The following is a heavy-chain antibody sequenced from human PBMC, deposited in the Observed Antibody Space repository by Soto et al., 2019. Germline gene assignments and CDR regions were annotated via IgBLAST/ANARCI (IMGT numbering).Heavy chain of an antibody. CDR3: ANSELVPREYYDFWSGYYGFDYYYGMDV. CDR2: ISATGGST. J-gene: IGHJ6*02. CDR1: GFTFNNYA. D-gene: IGHD3-3*01. Sequence: PGGSLRLSCAASGFTFNNYAMNWVRQAPGKGLEWVATISATGGSTYYADSVKGRFTISRDNSKNTLYLQMNSLRAEDTAVYYCANSELVPREYYDFWSGYYGFDYYYGMDVWGQGTTVTVS. V-gene: IGHV3-23*01.